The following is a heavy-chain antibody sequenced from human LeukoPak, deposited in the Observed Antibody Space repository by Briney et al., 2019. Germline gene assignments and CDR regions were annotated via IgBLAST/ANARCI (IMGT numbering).Heavy chain of an antibody. CDR2: IYSGGST. CDR1: GFTVSTNY. Sequence: PGGSLRLSCAASGFTVSTNYMSWVRQAPGKGLEWVSVIYSGGSTYYADSVKGRFTISRHNSENTLYLQMNSLRAEDTAVYYCARGMTNPFDYWGQGTLVTVSP. J-gene: IGHJ4*02. CDR3: ARGMTNPFDY. D-gene: IGHD4-11*01. V-gene: IGHV3-53*04.